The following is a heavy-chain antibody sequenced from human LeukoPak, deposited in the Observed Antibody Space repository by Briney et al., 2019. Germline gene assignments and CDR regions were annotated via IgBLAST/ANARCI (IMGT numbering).Heavy chain of an antibody. CDR3: ARRLLGSTAAFDH. V-gene: IGHV3-30*01. Sequence: PGGSLRLSCVGSGFIFRNYAMYWVRQAPGKGLELVAVISSDVITCYYADSVQGRVTVSRDNSKNTVYLQMHSLSDDTTAVYHCARRLLGSTAAFDHWGQGTPVTVSS. CDR2: ISSDVITC. CDR1: GFIFRNYA. J-gene: IGHJ4*02. D-gene: IGHD6-13*01.